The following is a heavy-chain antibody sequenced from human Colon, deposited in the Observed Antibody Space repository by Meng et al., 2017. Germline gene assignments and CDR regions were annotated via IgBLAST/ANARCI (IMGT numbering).Heavy chain of an antibody. J-gene: IGHJ4*02. V-gene: IGHV4-61*01. Sequence: QAPVHASAPLLMTTSHTLSLPCTVSGGSVSSGSYYWSWSRQPPGKGLEWIGYIYYSGSTNYNPSLKSRVTISVDTSKNQFSLKLSSVTAADTAVYYCARGASDYDFDYWGQGTLVTVSS. CDR3: ARGASDYDFDY. D-gene: IGHD3-22*01. CDR2: IYYSGST. CDR1: GGSVSSGSYY.